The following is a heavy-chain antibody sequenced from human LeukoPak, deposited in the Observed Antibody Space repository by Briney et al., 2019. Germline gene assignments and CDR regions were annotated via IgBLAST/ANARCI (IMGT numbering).Heavy chain of an antibody. CDR2: INPNSGGT. V-gene: IGHV1-2*02. D-gene: IGHD2-2*01. J-gene: IGHJ4*02. CDR1: GYTFTGYY. CDR3: ARDVPNCSSTSCPIDY. Sequence: ASVKVSCKASGYTFTGYYMHWVRQAPGQGLEWMGWINPNSGGTNYAQKFQGRVTMTRDTSISTAYMELSRLRSDDTAVYYCARDVPNCSSTSCPIDYWGQGTLLTVSS.